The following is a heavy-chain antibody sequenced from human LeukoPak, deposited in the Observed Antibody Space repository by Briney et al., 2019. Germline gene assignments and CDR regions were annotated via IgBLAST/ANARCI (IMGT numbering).Heavy chain of an antibody. V-gene: IGHV4-59*01. CDR2: IYYSGST. CDR1: GGSFSGNY. Sequence: SETLSLTCAVYGGSFSGNYWSWIRQRQGQGLERIGNIYYSGSTNYNPTLRSRVTISVDTSKIQFSLKLSSVTAADTAVYYCARDLQYGWGEGGYFDYWGQGTLVTVSS. J-gene: IGHJ4*02. CDR3: ARDLQYGWGEGGYFDY. D-gene: IGHD3-10*01.